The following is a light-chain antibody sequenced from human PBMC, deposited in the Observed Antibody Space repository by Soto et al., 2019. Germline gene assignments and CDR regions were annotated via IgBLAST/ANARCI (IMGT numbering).Light chain of an antibody. Sequence: DIQMTQSPSSLSASVGDRVTITCRASQSISSYLNWYQQKPGKAPKLLIYAASSLQSGVPSRFSGSGSGTDFTLTISSLQPEDFATYYCQQSYSTLYXFXQXXXXEI. CDR1: QSISSY. CDR2: AAS. CDR3: QQSYSTLYX. V-gene: IGKV1-39*01. J-gene: IGKJ2*01.